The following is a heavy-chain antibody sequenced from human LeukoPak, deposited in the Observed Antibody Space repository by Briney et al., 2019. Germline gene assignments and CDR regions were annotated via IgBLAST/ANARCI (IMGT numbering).Heavy chain of an antibody. CDR1: GITFIRYA. V-gene: IGHV3-64D*09. Sequence: GGSLRLSCSASGITFIRYAMHWARQAPGKGLEYVSAISSNGGSTYYADSVKGRFTISRDNSKNTLYLQMSSLRAEDTAVYYFVKHIVMVVAASVGAFDTCGQGTMVTVSS. J-gene: IGHJ3*02. CDR3: VKHIVMVVAASVGAFDT. D-gene: IGHD2-15*01. CDR2: ISSNGGST.